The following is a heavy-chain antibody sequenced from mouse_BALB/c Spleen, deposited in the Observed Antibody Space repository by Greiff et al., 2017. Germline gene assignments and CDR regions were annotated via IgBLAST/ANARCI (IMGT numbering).Heavy chain of an antibody. CDR3: ARGDGHDGGFAY. J-gene: IGHJ3*01. CDR2: ISSGGST. Sequence: EVKLVESGGGLVKPGGSLKLSCAASGFTFSSYAMSWVRQTPEKRLEWVASISSGGSTYYPDSVKGRFTISRDNARNILYLQMSSLRSEDTAMYYCARGDGHDGGFAYWGQGTLVTVSA. V-gene: IGHV5-6-5*01. CDR1: GFTFSSYA. D-gene: IGHD2-2*01.